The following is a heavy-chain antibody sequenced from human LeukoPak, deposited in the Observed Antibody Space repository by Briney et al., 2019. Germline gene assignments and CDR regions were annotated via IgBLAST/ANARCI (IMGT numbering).Heavy chain of an antibody. V-gene: IGHV4-61*08. J-gene: IGHJ6*03. Sequence: SETLSLTCTVSGGSISSGGYYWSWIRQPPGKGLEWIGYIYYSGSTNYNPSLKSRVTISVDTSKNQFSLKLSSVTAADTAVYYCARGGWTGAAYYYYYMDVWGKGTTVTVSS. CDR3: ARGGWTGAAYYYYYMDV. CDR2: IYYSGST. CDR1: GGSISSGGYY. D-gene: IGHD2-15*01.